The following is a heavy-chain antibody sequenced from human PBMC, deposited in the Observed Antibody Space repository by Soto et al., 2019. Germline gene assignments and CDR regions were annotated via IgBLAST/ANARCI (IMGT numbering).Heavy chain of an antibody. D-gene: IGHD3-10*02. CDR2: IDHSGGVT. CDR3: ARVVFGHDNYETIGYYFDH. Sequence: ASVNVPSKEPRYRFTQFSIQWLRQAPRQDLEWMGMIDHSGGVTRDAQRFQGRITMTSDTSTSSVYMELRGLPSEDTAVYYCARVVFGHDNYETIGYYFDHWGPGTLVTVSS. V-gene: IGHV1-46*01. J-gene: IGHJ4*02. CDR1: RYRFTQFS.